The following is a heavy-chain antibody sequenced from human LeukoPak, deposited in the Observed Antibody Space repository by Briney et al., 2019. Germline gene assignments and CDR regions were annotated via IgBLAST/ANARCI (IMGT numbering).Heavy chain of an antibody. CDR1: GGSIGSYY. J-gene: IGHJ3*02. D-gene: IGHD3-16*02. V-gene: IGHV4-59*01. Sequence: PSETLSLTCTVSGGSIGSYYWSWIRQPPGKGLEWVGYIYYSGSTNYNPSLKSRVTISVDTSKNQFSLKLSSVTAADTAVYYCARDIDSDAFDIWGQGTMVTVSS. CDR2: IYYSGST. CDR3: ARDIDSDAFDI.